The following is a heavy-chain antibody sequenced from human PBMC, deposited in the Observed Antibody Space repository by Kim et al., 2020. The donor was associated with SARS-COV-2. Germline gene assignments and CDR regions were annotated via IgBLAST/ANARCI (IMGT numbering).Heavy chain of an antibody. D-gene: IGHD3-16*01. J-gene: IGHJ3*02. Sequence: NTNYAQQLQGRVTMTTDTSTSTAYMELRSLRSDDTAVYYWARVGGYAFDIWGQGTMVTVSS. V-gene: IGHV1-18*01. CDR3: ARVGGYAFDI. CDR2: NT.